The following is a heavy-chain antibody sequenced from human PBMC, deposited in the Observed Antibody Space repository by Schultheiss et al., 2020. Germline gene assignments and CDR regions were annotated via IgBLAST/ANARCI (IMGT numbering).Heavy chain of an antibody. J-gene: IGHJ4*02. CDR1: RYTFTGYY. CDR2: INPSGGST. Sequence: ASVKVSCKASRYTFTGYYMHWVRQAPGQGLEWMGIINPSGGSTSYAQKFQGRVTMTRDTSTSTVYMELSSLRSEDTAVYYCARAFNTDPGDYWGQGTLVTVSS. CDR3: ARAFNTDPGDY. D-gene: IGHD5-18*01. V-gene: IGHV1-46*01.